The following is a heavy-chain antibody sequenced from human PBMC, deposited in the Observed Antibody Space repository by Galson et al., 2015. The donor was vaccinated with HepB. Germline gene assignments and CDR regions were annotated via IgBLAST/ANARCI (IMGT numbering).Heavy chain of an antibody. CDR1: GGSISSYY. Sequence: ETLSLTCTVSGGSISSYYWSWIRQPPGKGLEWIGYIYYSGSTNYNPSLKSRVTISVDTSKNQFSLKLSSVTAADTAVYYCARAKSSGYYWSEVGFDYWGQVALVTVSS. CDR3: ARAKSSGYYWSEVGFDY. CDR2: IYYSGST. V-gene: IGHV4-59*01. D-gene: IGHD3-22*01. J-gene: IGHJ4*02.